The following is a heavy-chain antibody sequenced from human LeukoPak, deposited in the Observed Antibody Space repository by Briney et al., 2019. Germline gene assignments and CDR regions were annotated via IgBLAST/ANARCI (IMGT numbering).Heavy chain of an antibody. CDR2: ISWNSGSI. Sequence: GRSLRLSCAASGFTFYDYAMHWVRQAPGKGLEWVSGISWNSGSIGYADSVKGRFTISRDNAKNSLYLQMNSLRAEDTALYYCAKATARVRGYYFDYWGQGTLVTVSS. J-gene: IGHJ4*02. CDR3: AKATARVRGYYFDY. D-gene: IGHD3-10*01. V-gene: IGHV3-9*01. CDR1: GFTFYDYA.